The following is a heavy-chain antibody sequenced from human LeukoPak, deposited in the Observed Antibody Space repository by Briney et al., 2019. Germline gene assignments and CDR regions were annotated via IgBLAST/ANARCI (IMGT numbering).Heavy chain of an antibody. D-gene: IGHD3-3*01. Sequence: PSQTLSLTCTVSGGSISSGDYYWSWIRQPPGKGPEWIGYIYYSGSTYYNPSLKSRVTISVDTSKNQFSLKLSSVTAADTAVYYCASNDFWSGFDYWGQGTLVTVSS. V-gene: IGHV4-30-4*01. CDR2: IYYSGST. CDR3: ASNDFWSGFDY. J-gene: IGHJ4*02. CDR1: GGSISSGDYY.